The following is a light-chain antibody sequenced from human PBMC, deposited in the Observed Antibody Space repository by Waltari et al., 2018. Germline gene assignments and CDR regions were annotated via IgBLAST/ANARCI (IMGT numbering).Light chain of an antibody. CDR3: QQRRDWYS. J-gene: IGKJ2*03. CDR1: QSVVTY. V-gene: IGKV3-11*01. Sequence: EIVLTQSPATLSLSPGERATLSCRASQSVVTYLAWYQYKPGQAPRLLIYGASNRATGIPARFSGSGSGSDFTLTISRLEPEDFAVYYCQQRRDWYSFGQGTKLEIK. CDR2: GAS.